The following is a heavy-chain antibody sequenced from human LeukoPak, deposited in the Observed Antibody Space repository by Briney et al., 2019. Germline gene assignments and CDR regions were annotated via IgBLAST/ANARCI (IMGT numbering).Heavy chain of an antibody. CDR2: IYYSGST. V-gene: IGHV4-59*12. CDR3: ARVMGIGSGSYLPVSHYYYMDV. J-gene: IGHJ6*03. Sequence: SETLSLTCTVSGGSISGYYWSWIRQPPGKGLEWIGSIYYSGSTYYNPSLKSRVTISVDTSKNQFSLKLSSVTAADTAVYYCARVMGIGSGSYLPVSHYYYMDVWGKGTTVTVSS. D-gene: IGHD3-10*01. CDR1: GGSISGYY.